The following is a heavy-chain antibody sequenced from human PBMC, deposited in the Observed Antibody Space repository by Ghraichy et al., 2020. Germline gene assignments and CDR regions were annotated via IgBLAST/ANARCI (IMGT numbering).Heavy chain of an antibody. V-gene: IGHV3-23*01. Sequence: GGSLRLSCAASGFTFKSYAMGWVRQAPGKGLEWVSTINEHGRATYYAASVKGRFTISRDNSRDTLFLQVNSLRFDDTAVYYCAKEGRPYSGGGYFDLWGRGTLVTCSS. CDR1: GFTFKSYA. D-gene: IGHD5-18*01. CDR3: AKEGRPYSGGGYFDL. CDR2: INEHGRAT. J-gene: IGHJ2*01.